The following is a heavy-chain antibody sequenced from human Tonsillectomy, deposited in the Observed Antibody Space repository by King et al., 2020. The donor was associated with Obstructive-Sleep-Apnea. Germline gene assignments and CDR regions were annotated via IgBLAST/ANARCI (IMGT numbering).Heavy chain of an antibody. Sequence: VQLVESGGGLVQPGGSRKLSCAASGFTFSGSAMHWVRQASGKGLEGVGRIRGKPNSNATVYGASVKGRFTVSRDDSKNMTYLQMNSLKTEDTAVYYCTRRSGDSSSGPFDYWGQGTLVTVSS. CDR3: TRRSGDSSSGPFDY. D-gene: IGHD6-6*01. CDR2: IRGKPNSNAT. V-gene: IGHV3-73*01. J-gene: IGHJ4*02. CDR1: GFTFSGSA.